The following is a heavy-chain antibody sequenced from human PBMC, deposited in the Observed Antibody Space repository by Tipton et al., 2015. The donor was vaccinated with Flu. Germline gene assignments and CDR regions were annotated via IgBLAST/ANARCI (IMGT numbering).Heavy chain of an antibody. V-gene: IGHV3-23*01. Sequence: SLRLSCTASGFTFRSYAMIWVRQAPGKGLEWVSAISGSGGSIYYADSVKGRFTISRDNSKNTLYLQMNSLRAEDTAVYYCANGGSFYPQYYFDYWGQGTLVSVSS. J-gene: IGHJ4*02. CDR1: GFTFRSYA. CDR3: ANGGSFYPQYYFDY. CDR2: ISGSGGSI. D-gene: IGHD1-26*01.